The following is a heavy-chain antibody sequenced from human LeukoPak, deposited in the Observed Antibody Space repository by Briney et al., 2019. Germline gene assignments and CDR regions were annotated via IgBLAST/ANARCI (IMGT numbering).Heavy chain of an antibody. V-gene: IGHV4-34*01. J-gene: IGHJ6*02. CDR1: GGSFSSHY. CDR3: ARGPVRDDGLTGISYYFGLDV. CDR2: INPRGST. D-gene: IGHD2-21*02. Sequence: SGTLSLTCGVSGGSFSSHYWTWIRQPPGKGLEWIGEINPRGSTNYNPSLESRVTVSADTSRNQLSLSLTSVTAADTATFYCARGPVRDDGLTGISYYFGLDVWGHGTTVTVFS.